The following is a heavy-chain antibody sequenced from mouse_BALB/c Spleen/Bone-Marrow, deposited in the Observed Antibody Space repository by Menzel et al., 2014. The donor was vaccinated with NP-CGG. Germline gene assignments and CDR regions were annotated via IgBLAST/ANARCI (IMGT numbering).Heavy chain of an antibody. CDR2: IAPGSGST. D-gene: IGHD2-1*01. Sequence: DLVKPGASVKLSCKASGYTFTSYWINWIKQRPGQGLEWIGRIAPGSGSTYYNEMFRGKATLTVDTSSSTACIQLSSLSSEDSAVYFCARCPIYYGNYGAMDYWGQGTSVTVSS. CDR3: ARCPIYYGNYGAMDY. V-gene: IGHV1S41*01. CDR1: GYTFTSYW. J-gene: IGHJ4*01.